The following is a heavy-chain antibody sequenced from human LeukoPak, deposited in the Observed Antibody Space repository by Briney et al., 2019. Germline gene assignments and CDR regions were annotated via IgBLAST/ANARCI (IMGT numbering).Heavy chain of an antibody. CDR2: IYYSGST. CDR1: GGSISSYY. CDR3: ARQESDSSGWYKYYFDY. J-gene: IGHJ4*02. D-gene: IGHD6-19*01. Sequence: PSETLSLTCTVSGGSISSYYWSWIRQPPGKGLEWIGYIYYSGSTNYNPSLKSRVTISVDTSKNQFSLKLSSVTAADTAVYYCARQESDSSGWYKYYFDYWGQGTLVTVSS. V-gene: IGHV4-59*08.